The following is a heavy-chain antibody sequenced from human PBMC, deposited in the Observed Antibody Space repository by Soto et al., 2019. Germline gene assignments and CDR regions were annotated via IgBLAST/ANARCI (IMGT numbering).Heavy chain of an antibody. V-gene: IGHV3-23*01. Sequence: GGSLRLSCAASGFTFSSYAMSWVRQAPGKGLEWVSAISGSGGSTYYADSVKGRFTISRDNSKNTLYLQMNSLRAEDTAVYYCAKHYDILTGPTYFDYWGQGTLVTVSS. CDR2: ISGSGGST. CDR3: AKHYDILTGPTYFDY. J-gene: IGHJ4*02. CDR1: GFTFSSYA. D-gene: IGHD3-9*01.